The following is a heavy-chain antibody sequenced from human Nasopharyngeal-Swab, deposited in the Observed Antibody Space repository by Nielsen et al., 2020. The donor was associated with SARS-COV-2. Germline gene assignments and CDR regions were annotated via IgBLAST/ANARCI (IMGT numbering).Heavy chain of an antibody. CDR3: ATAPPVAGIGYWFDP. V-gene: IGHV7-4-1*02. CDR1: GYTFTSYA. D-gene: IGHD6-19*01. Sequence: ASVKVSCEASGYTFTSYAMNWVRQAPGQGLEWMGWINTNTGNPTYAQGFTGRFVFSLDTSVSTAYLQISSLKAEDTAVYYCATAPPVAGIGYWFDPWGQGTLVTVSS. CDR2: INTNTGNP. J-gene: IGHJ5*02.